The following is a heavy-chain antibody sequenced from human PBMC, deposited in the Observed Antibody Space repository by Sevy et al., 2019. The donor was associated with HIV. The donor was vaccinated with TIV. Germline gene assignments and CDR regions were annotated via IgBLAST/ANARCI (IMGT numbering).Heavy chain of an antibody. CDR2: ISSSGSTI. Sequence: GGSLRLSCAASGFTFSDYYMSWIRQAPGKGLEWVSYISSSGSTIYYADSVKGRFTISRDNAKNSLYLQMNSLRAEDTAVYYCARERDTAMVTGVFVIWGQGTMVTVSS. V-gene: IGHV3-11*01. D-gene: IGHD5-18*01. J-gene: IGHJ3*02. CDR3: ARERDTAMVTGVFVI. CDR1: GFTFSDYY.